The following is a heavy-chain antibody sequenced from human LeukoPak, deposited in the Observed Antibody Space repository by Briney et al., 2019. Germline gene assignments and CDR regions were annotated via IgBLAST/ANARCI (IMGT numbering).Heavy chain of an antibody. V-gene: IGHV3-30*02. CDR1: GFAFSSYG. CDR2: IRYDGSNK. D-gene: IGHD5-18*01. CDR3: AKEFAGSAMAFDY. Sequence: GGSLRLSCAASGFAFSSYGIHWVRQAPGKGLEWVAFIRYDGSNKYYADSVKSRFTITRENSKNTLYLQMNSLRAEDTAVYYCAKEFAGSAMAFDYWGQGTLVTVSS. J-gene: IGHJ4*02.